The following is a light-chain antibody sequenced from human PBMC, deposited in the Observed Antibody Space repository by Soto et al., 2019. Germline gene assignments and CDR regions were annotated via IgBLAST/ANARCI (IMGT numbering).Light chain of an antibody. V-gene: IGKV3-11*01. J-gene: IGKJ1*01. CDR2: DAS. CDR1: QSVSSY. Sequence: IVLTQSPATLSLSPGERATLSCRASQSVSSYLAWYQQKPGQAPRLLIYDASNRATDIPDRFSGSGSGTDFTLAIRRLEPEDFAVYYCHQFGYSPRTFGQGTKVDIK. CDR3: HQFGYSPRT.